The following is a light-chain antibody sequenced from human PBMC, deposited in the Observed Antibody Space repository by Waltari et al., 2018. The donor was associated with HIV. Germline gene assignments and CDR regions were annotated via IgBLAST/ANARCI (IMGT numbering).Light chain of an antibody. J-gene: IGKJ4*01. CDR3: QQAKNFPHT. Sequence: DIQMTQSPSSVSASVGGAVSISCRASQNIGRALAWYQLKPGRAPRLLIYEASRLDDGVPTRFKSSGSRSNFTLGITNLQPEDFAIYFCQQAKNFPHTFAGGTRVE. CDR2: EAS. CDR1: QNIGRA. V-gene: IGKV1-12*01.